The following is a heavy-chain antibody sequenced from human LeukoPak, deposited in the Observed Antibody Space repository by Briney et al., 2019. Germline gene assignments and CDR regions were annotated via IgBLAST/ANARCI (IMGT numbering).Heavy chain of an antibody. CDR1: GGSISSYY. Sequence: PSETLSLTCTVSGGSISSYYWSWIRQPAGKGLEWIGYIYYSGSTNYNPSLKSRVTISVDTSKNQFSLKLSSVTAADTAVYYCARLFYDSSGYRRMDVWGQGTTVTVSS. CDR2: IYYSGST. J-gene: IGHJ6*02. D-gene: IGHD3-22*01. V-gene: IGHV4-59*08. CDR3: ARLFYDSSGYRRMDV.